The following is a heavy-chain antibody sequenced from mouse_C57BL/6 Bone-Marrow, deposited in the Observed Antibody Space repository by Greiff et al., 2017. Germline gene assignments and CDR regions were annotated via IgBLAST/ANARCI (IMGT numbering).Heavy chain of an antibody. V-gene: IGHV1-55*01. Sequence: QVQLQQPGAELVQPGASVKMSCKASGYTFTSYWITWVKQRPGQGLEWIGDIYPGSGSTNYNEKFKSKATLTVDTSSSTAYMQLSRLTSEDSAVXYCARYWYCSGNPWYFDVWGTGTTVTVSS. D-gene: IGHD1-1*01. CDR3: ARYWYCSGNPWYFDV. J-gene: IGHJ1*03. CDR2: IYPGSGST. CDR1: GYTFTSYW.